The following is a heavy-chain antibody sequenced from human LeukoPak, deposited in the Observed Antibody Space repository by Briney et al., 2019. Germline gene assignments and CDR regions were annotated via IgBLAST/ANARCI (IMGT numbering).Heavy chain of an antibody. V-gene: IGHV4-59*01. Sequence: SETLSLTCTVSGGSISSYYWSWIRQPPGKGLEWIGYIHYSGSTNYNPSLKSRVTISVDTSKNQFSLKLSSVTAADTAVYYCARGRVRRDYYGSGSYPRAWFDPWGQGTLVTVSS. J-gene: IGHJ5*02. CDR1: GGSISSYY. CDR2: IHYSGST. D-gene: IGHD3-10*01. CDR3: ARGRVRRDYYGSGSYPRAWFDP.